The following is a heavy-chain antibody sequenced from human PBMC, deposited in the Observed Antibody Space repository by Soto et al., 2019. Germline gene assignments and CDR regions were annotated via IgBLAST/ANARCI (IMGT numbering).Heavy chain of an antibody. CDR3: ARDPYYYGSGSSV. CDR1: GDSISSGGYY. Sequence: PSETLSLTCTVSGDSISSGGYYWSWIRQHPGKGLEWIGYIYYSGSTYYNPSLKSRVTISVDTSKNQFSLKLSSVTAADTAVYYCARDPYYYGSGSSVWGQGTLVTVSS. V-gene: IGHV4-31*03. D-gene: IGHD3-10*01. J-gene: IGHJ4*02. CDR2: IYYSGST.